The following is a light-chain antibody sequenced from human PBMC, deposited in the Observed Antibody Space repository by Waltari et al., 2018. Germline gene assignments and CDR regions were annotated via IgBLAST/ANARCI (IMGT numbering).Light chain of an antibody. CDR2: KAN. CDR1: SGSLSTTSY. Sequence: TVVTQQPSLSASPGGTVTLTCALSSGSLSTTSYATWYQQTPGQAPRKLVYKANARSSGVPDRFSGSILGNTAARTISGAQAYDESFYYCALYMGSGIWVVCGGTRLTVL. V-gene: IGLV8-61*01. J-gene: IGLJ3*02. CDR3: ALYMGSGIWV.